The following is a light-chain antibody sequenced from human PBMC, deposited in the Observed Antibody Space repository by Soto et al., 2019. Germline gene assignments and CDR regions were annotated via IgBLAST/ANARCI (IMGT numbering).Light chain of an antibody. CDR2: WAS. Sequence: DIVMTQSPDSLTVSLGEXATINCKASQPVLRSSNNKNHLAWYQQKPTQSPKMLISWASTRESGVPDRFSGSGSGTEFTLTISSLQAEDAAVYYCQQYYDVPVTFGQGTRLEIK. V-gene: IGKV4-1*01. J-gene: IGKJ5*01. CDR3: QQYYDVPVT. CDR1: QPVLRSSNNKNH.